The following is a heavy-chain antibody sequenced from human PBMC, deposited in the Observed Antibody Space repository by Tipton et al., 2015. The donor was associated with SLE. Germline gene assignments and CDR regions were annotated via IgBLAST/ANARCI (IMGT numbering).Heavy chain of an antibody. D-gene: IGHD3-3*01. CDR1: GYSISSGYY. Sequence: LRLSCTVSGYSISSGYYWGWIRQPPGKGLEWIGSIYHSGSTYYNPSLKSRVTISVDTSKNQFSLKLSSVTAADTAVYYCARSRFLEWLSGDAFDIWGQGTMVTVSS. V-gene: IGHV4-38-2*02. CDR2: IYHSGST. CDR3: ARSRFLEWLSGDAFDI. J-gene: IGHJ3*02.